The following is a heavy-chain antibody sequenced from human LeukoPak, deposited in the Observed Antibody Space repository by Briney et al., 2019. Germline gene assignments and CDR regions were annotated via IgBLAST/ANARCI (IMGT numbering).Heavy chain of an antibody. D-gene: IGHD6-19*01. CDR2: IYTSGST. Sequence: PSQTLSLTCTVSGGSISSGSYYWSWIRQPAGKGLEWIGRIYTSGSTNYNPSLKSRVTISVDTSKNQFSLKLSSVTAADTAVYYCARASRNRWLVQWIDYWGQGTLVTVSS. CDR1: GGSISSGSYY. V-gene: IGHV4-61*02. CDR3: ARASRNRWLVQWIDY. J-gene: IGHJ4*02.